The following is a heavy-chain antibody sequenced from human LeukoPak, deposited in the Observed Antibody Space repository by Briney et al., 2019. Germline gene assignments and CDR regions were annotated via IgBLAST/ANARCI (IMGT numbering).Heavy chain of an antibody. CDR3: ARGYCTNGVCSSDYFDY. V-gene: IGHV4-31*03. CDR2: IYNSGST. Sequence: SETLSLTCTVSGGSISSGGYYWNWIRQHPGKGLEWIGYIYNSGSTYYNPSLKSRSTISLDTSKNQISLKLSSVIAADTAVYYCARGYCTNGVCSSDYFDYWGQGTLVTVSS. D-gene: IGHD2-8*01. J-gene: IGHJ4*02. CDR1: GGSISSGGYY.